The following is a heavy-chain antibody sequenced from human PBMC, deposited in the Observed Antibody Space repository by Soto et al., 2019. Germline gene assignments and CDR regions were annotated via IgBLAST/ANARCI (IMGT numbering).Heavy chain of an antibody. CDR1: GFTFSSYG. CDR2: ISYDGSNK. D-gene: IGHD6-19*01. CDR3: ANLHSIAVAGGFDY. Sequence: QVQLVESGGGVVQPGRSLRLSCAASGFTFSSYGMHWVRQAPGKGLEWVAVISYDGSNKYYADSVKGRFTISRDNSKNTLYLQMNSLRAEDTAVYYCANLHSIAVAGGFDYWGQGTLVTVSS. V-gene: IGHV3-30*18. J-gene: IGHJ4*02.